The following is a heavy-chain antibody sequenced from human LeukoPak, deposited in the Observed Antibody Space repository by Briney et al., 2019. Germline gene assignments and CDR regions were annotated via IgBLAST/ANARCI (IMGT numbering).Heavy chain of an antibody. J-gene: IGHJ5*02. Sequence: GASVKVSCKASGYTFTGYYMHWVRQAPGQGLEWMGWINPNSGGTNYAQKFQGRVTMTRDTSISTAYMELSRLRSDDTAVYYCARVKRYCSGGSCFPHSWFDPWGQGTLVTVSS. CDR3: ARVKRYCSGGSCFPHSWFDP. CDR2: INPNSGGT. CDR1: GYTFTGYY. D-gene: IGHD2-15*01. V-gene: IGHV1-2*02.